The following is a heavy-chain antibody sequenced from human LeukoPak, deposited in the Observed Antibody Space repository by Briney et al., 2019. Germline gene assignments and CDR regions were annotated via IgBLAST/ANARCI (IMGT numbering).Heavy chain of an antibody. Sequence: PGGSLRLSCAASGFTFSNHAMNWVRQAPGKGLEWVSSISGSGASTYYADSVKGRFTISRDSPKNTLYLQMSSLRAEDTAIYYCAKERNGKSVTGLFDYWGQGTLVTVSS. J-gene: IGHJ4*02. CDR1: GFTFSNHA. D-gene: IGHD6-19*01. CDR3: AKERNGKSVTGLFDY. V-gene: IGHV3-23*01. CDR2: ISGSGAST.